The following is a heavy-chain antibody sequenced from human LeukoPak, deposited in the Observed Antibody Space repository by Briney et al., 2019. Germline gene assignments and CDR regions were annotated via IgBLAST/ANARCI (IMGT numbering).Heavy chain of an antibody. CDR1: GYTFTSYA. V-gene: IGHV7-4-1*02. CDR3: ARGWRYCSSTSCYTIDY. D-gene: IGHD2-2*02. CDR2: IDTNTGNP. Sequence: GASVKVSCKASGYTFTSYAMNWVRQAPGQGLEWMGWIDTNTGNPTYAQGFTGRFVFSLDTSVSTAYLQISSLKAEDTAVYYCARGWRYCSSTSCYTIDYWGQGTLVTVSS. J-gene: IGHJ4*02.